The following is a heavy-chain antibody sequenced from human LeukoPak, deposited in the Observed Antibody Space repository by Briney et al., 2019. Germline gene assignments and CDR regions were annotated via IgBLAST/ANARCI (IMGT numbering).Heavy chain of an antibody. J-gene: IGHJ3*02. Sequence: PSETLSLTCTVSGGSISSYYWSWIRQPAGKGLEWIGRIYTSGSTNYNPSLKSRVTMSVDTSKNQFSLKLSSVTAADTAVYYCARDSSSWPTGAFDIWGQGTIVTVSS. CDR3: ARDSSSWPTGAFDI. CDR1: GGSISSYY. V-gene: IGHV4-4*07. CDR2: IYTSGST. D-gene: IGHD6-13*01.